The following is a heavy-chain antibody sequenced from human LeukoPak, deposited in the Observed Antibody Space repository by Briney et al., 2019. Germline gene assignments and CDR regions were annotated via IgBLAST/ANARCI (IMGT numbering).Heavy chain of an antibody. J-gene: IGHJ4*02. CDR2: INHSGST. V-gene: IGHV4-34*01. CDR1: GGSFSGYY. D-gene: IGHD3-16*01. CDR3: AGDLGILDY. Sequence: SETLSLTCAVYGGSFSGYYWSWIRQPPGKGLEWIGEINHSGSTNYNPSLKSRVTISVDTSKNQFSLKLSSVTAADTAVYYCAGDLGILDYWGQGTLVTVSS.